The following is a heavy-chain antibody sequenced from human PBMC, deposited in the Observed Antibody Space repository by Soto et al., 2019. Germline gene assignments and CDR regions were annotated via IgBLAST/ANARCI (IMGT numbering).Heavy chain of an antibody. CDR3: AGVRLIVCYCYYYVDV. J-gene: IGHJ6*03. V-gene: IGHV1-18*01. CDR1: GYTFTNYG. CDR2: ISAYNGDT. Sequence: QVQLLQSGAEVKKPGASVKVSCKASGYTFTNYGITWVRQAPGQGLEWMGWISAYNGDTHYTQRRQGRVTMTTDTSTSTAEMELRGLRSDYTAVYYCAGVRLIVCYCYYYVDVWGKGTTVTVSS. D-gene: IGHD6-25*01.